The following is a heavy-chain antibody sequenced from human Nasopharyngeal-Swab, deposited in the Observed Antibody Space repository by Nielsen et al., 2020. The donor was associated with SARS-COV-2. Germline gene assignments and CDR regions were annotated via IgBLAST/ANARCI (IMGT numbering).Heavy chain of an antibody. J-gene: IGHJ4*02. Sequence: GGSLRLSCAASGSTFSDKAMTWVRQAPGKGLEWVSTISGSGATTYYADSVKGRFSISRDNSKDTLYLQMSSLRAEDTAVYYCARLPSAWGRRDFDYWGQGTLVTVSS. CDR1: GSTFSDKA. D-gene: IGHD6-19*01. CDR2: ISGSGATT. CDR3: ARLPSAWGRRDFDY. V-gene: IGHV3-23*01.